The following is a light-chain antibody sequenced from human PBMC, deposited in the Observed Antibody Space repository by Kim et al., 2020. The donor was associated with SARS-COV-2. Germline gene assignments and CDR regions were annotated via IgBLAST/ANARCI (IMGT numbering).Light chain of an antibody. J-gene: IGKJ4*01. CDR1: STY. CDR2: DIS. CDR3: QQHEDAPLT. V-gene: IGKV3D-20*02. Sequence: STYLAWYQQKPGQAPRLLIHDISRRATGIPDRFSGSGSGRDFTLTISRLEPEDSAVYYCQQHEDAPLTFGGGTKVDIK.